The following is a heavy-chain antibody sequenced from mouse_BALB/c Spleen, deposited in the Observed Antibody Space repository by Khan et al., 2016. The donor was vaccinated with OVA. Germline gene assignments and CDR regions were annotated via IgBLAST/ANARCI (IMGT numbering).Heavy chain of an antibody. CDR1: GYAFTTYW. CDR2: INPSTGYI. V-gene: IGHV1-7*01. J-gene: IGHJ3*01. Sequence: QVQLKESGAELAKPGSSVKMSCVASGYAFTTYWMHWIKQTPGQGLEWIGYINPSTGYIENNQKFKDKATLTTDASSSTAYMQLSSLTSEDSAVYDCAIRGLFGIFVYGGQGTQVTVSA. CDR3: AIRGLFGIFVY. D-gene: IGHD1-1*02.